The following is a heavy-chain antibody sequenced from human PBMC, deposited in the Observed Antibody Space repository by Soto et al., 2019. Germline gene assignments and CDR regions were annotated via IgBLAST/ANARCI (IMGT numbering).Heavy chain of an antibody. V-gene: IGHV4-38-2*02. CDR2: TSYDGKS. D-gene: IGHD3-22*01. CDR1: GYLINSGYS. Sequence: SLTCKVSGYLINSGYSWGWIRQSPGKGLEWIGSTSYDGKSYYKPSLKSRVVMSVDLANNQFSLRLRSVTAADTAVYYCARDLSSGYQTFYFDYWGQGTPVTVSS. CDR3: ARDLSSGYQTFYFDY. J-gene: IGHJ4*01.